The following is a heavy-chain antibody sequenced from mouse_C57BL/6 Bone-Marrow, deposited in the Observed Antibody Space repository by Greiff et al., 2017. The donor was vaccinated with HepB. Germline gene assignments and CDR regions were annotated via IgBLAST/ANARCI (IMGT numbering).Heavy chain of an antibody. J-gene: IGHJ2*01. D-gene: IGHD3-2*02. CDR1: GYTFPSYW. Sequence: QVQLQQPGAELVKPGASVKLSCKASGYTFPSYWMQWVKQRPGQGLEWIGEIDPSDSYTNYNQKFKGKATLTVDTSSSTAYMQLSNLTSEDSAVYYCASGRQLRLPYYFDYWGQGTTLTVSS. CDR2: IDPSDSYT. V-gene: IGHV1-50*01. CDR3: ASGRQLRLPYYFDY.